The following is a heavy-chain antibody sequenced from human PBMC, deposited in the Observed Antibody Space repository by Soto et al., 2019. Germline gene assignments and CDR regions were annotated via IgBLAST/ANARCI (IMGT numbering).Heavy chain of an antibody. V-gene: IGHV1-18*04. CDR2: ISAYNGNT. CDR1: GYTFTSYG. CDR3: ARDQRWLQFVYYYYGMDV. D-gene: IGHD5-12*01. J-gene: IGHJ6*02. Sequence: GASVKVSCKASGYTFTSYGISWVRQAPGQGLEWMGWISAYNGNTNYAQKLQGRVTMTTDTSTSTAYMELRSLRSDDTAVYYCARDQRWLQFVYYYYGMDVWGQGTTVTVS.